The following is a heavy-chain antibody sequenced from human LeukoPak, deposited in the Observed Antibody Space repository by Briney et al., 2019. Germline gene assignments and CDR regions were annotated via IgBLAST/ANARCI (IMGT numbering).Heavy chain of an antibody. CDR3: ARGGYFPDY. V-gene: IGHV3-7*01. CDR1: GFTFSSCW. D-gene: IGHD2-2*03. J-gene: IGHJ4*02. Sequence: GGSLRLSCAASGFTFSSCWMSWVRQAPGKGLEWVANIKQDGSEKYYVDSVKGRFTISRDNAKNSLYLQMNSLRAEDTAVYYCARGGYFPDYWGQGTLVTVSS. CDR2: IKQDGSEK.